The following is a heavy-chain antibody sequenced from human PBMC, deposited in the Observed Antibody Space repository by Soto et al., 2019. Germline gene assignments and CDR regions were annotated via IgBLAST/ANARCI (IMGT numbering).Heavy chain of an antibody. V-gene: IGHV4-59*01. CDR3: ARGGGYYDSSGPNHRFEP. CDR1: GGSISSYY. J-gene: IGHJ5*02. CDR2: IYYSGST. Sequence: SETLSLTCTVSGGSISSYYWSWIRQPPGKGLEWIGYIYYSGSTNYSPSLKSRVTISVDTSKNQFSLKLSSVTAADTAVYYCARGGGYYDSSGPNHRFEPWVQGTLVSVSS. D-gene: IGHD3-22*01.